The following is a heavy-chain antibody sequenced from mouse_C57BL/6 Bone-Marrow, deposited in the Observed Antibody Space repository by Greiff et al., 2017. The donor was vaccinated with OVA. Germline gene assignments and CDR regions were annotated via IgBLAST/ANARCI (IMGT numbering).Heavy chain of an antibody. Sequence: EVQLVESGGGLVQPKGSLKLSCAASGFSFNTYAMNWVRQAPGKGLEWVARIRSKSNNYATYYADSVKDRFTISRDDSESMLYLQMNNLKTEDTAMYYCVRHAGLRQYFDVWGTGTTVTVSS. CDR3: VRHAGLRQYFDV. D-gene: IGHD2-4*01. J-gene: IGHJ1*03. CDR1: GFSFNTYA. V-gene: IGHV10-1*01. CDR2: IRSKSNNYAT.